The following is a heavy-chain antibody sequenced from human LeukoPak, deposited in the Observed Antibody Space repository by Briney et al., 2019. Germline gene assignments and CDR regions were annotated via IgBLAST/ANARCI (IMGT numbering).Heavy chain of an antibody. CDR2: IYYSGST. V-gene: IGHV4-61*01. J-gene: IGHJ4*02. D-gene: IGHD6-13*01. Sequence: SETLSLTCTVSGGSISGSSYYWGWIRQPPGKGLEWIGNIYYSGSTNYNPSLRSRVTMSVDTSKNQFSLKLSSVTAADTAIYYCAKDFVAAAGRFDYWGQGALVTVSS. CDR1: GGSISGSSYY. CDR3: AKDFVAAAGRFDY.